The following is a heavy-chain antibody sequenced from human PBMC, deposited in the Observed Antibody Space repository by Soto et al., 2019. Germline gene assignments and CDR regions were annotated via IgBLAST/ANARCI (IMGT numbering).Heavy chain of an antibody. J-gene: IGHJ4*02. CDR1: GFIFANFC. D-gene: IGHD3-9*01. CDR2: IDTSGSST. V-gene: IGHV3-74*01. Sequence: XEFLGLSCEASGFIFANFCMHWVRQVPGKGLVWVSRIDTSGSSTSYADSVKGRFTISRDNAKNTVSLQMNSLRAEDTGVYYCAKDSWYFDLWSQGSLVTVSS. CDR3: AKDSWYFDL.